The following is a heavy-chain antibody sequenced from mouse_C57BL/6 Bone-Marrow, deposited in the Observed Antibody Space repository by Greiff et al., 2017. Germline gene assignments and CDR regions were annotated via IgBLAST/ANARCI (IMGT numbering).Heavy chain of an antibody. CDR1: GYAFSSSW. Sequence: QVQLQQSGPELVKPGASVKISCKASGYAFSSSWMNWVKQRPGKGLEWIGRIYPGDGDTNYNGKFKGKATLTADKSSSTAYMQLSSLTSADSAVSFCARSPYYYGSRLDYWGQGTTLTVSS. CDR2: IYPGDGDT. J-gene: IGHJ2*01. V-gene: IGHV1-82*01. D-gene: IGHD1-1*01. CDR3: ARSPYYYGSRLDY.